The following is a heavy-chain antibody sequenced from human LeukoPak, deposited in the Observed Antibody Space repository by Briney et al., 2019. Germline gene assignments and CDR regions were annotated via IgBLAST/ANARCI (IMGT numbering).Heavy chain of an antibody. V-gene: IGHV3-74*01. CDR2: ISGDGRST. Sequence: PGGSLRLSCAASGSTFSNYWMHWVRQAPGKGLVWVSRISGDGRSTIYTDSVKGRFTISRDNSKNTLYLQMNSLRAEDTAVYYCARVQGGGLPRWYWGQGTLVTVSS. J-gene: IGHJ4*02. CDR3: ARVQGGGLPRWY. CDR1: GSTFSNYW. D-gene: IGHD2-15*01.